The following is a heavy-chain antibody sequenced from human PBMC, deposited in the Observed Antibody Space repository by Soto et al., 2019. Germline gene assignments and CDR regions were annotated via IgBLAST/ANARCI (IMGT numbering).Heavy chain of an antibody. Sequence: GGSLRLSCEASGFPFNTYAMAWFRQVPGMGLEWVSTTSIGGNTDLAESVRGRFTVSRDNSKNTLYLQMTNLRVEDAAIYFCGRDLRPGLIVTTKSGFDPWGQGTRVPVSS. CDR1: GFPFNTYA. D-gene: IGHD2-21*01. V-gene: IGHV3-23*01. CDR2: TSIGGNT. J-gene: IGHJ5*02. CDR3: GRDLRPGLIVTTKSGFDP.